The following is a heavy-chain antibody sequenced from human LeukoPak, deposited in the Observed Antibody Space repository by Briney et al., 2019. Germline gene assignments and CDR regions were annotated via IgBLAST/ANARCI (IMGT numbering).Heavy chain of an antibody. D-gene: IGHD3-10*01. CDR1: GGSFSDYY. J-gene: IGHJ6*02. CDR2: SWSA. V-gene: IGHV4-59*01. CDR3: ARTSRHYYGSGKNLTPWPAGLDV. Sequence: SETLSLTCTVSGGSFSDYYWTWIRQPPGKGLEWIGYSWSAKYNPSLNSRVTISTDTSKRHFSLTLSNVTAADTAVYYCARTSRHYYGSGKNLTPWPAGLDVWGPGTTVTVS.